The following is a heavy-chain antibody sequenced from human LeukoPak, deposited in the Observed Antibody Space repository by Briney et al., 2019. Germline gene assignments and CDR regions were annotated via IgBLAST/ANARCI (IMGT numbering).Heavy chain of an antibody. J-gene: IGHJ4*02. Sequence: GESLKISCKGSGYSFTSYWIGWVRQMPGRGLEWMGIINPGDSETKYSLSFQGQVTISADKSISTAYLQWSSLKASDTAMYYCARPGYRSRYFDYWGQGTLVTVSS. D-gene: IGHD6-19*01. CDR2: INPGDSET. V-gene: IGHV5-51*01. CDR3: ARPGYRSRYFDY. CDR1: GYSFTSYW.